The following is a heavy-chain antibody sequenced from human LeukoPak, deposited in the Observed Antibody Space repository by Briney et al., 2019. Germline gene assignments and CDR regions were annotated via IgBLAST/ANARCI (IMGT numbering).Heavy chain of an antibody. Sequence: PSQTLSLTCTVSGGSISSGGYYWSWIRQPPGKGLEWIGYIYHSGSTYYNPSLKSRVTISVDRSKNQFSLKLSSVTAADTAVYYCARDHSGIRAHAFDIWGQGTMVTVSS. CDR2: IYHSGST. CDR3: ARDHSGIRAHAFDI. CDR1: GGSISSGGYY. D-gene: IGHD2-21*01. V-gene: IGHV4-30-2*01. J-gene: IGHJ3*02.